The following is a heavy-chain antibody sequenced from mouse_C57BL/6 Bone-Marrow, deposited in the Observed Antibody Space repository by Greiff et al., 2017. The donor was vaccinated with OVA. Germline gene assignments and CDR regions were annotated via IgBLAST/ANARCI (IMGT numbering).Heavy chain of an antibody. D-gene: IGHD2-4*01. CDR3: ARCDYGAWFAY. V-gene: IGHV1-81*01. CDR1: GYTFTSYG. Sequence: QDQLQQSGAELARPGASVKLSCKASGYTFTSYGISWVKQRTGQGLEWIGEIYPRSGNTYYNEKFKGKATLTADKSSSTAYMELRSLTSEDSAVYFCARCDYGAWFAYWGQGTLVTVSA. J-gene: IGHJ3*01. CDR2: IYPRSGNT.